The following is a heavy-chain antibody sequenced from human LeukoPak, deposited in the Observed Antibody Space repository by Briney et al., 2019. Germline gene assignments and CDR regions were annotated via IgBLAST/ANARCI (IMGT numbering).Heavy chain of an antibody. D-gene: IGHD6-19*01. CDR2: IYYSGST. CDR1: GGSISSSSYY. Sequence: SESLSLTCTVSGGSISSSSYYWGWIRQPPGKGLEWIGTIYYSGSTYYNPSLKSRVTISVDTSKNQFSLKLSSVTAADTAVYYCASSYSSGWYVFDYWGQGTLATVSS. CDR3: ASSYSSGWYVFDY. J-gene: IGHJ4*02. V-gene: IGHV4-39*01.